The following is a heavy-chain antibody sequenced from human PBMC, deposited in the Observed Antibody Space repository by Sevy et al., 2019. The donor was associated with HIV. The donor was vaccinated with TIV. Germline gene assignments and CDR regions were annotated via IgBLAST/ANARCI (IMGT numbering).Heavy chain of an antibody. Sequence: SETLSLTCTVSGGSISSSSYYWGWIRQPPGKGLEWIGNIYYSGSTYYNPSLKSRVTISVDTSKNQFSLKLSSVTAADTAVYYCARLGRGEILYYFDYWGQGTLLTVSS. D-gene: IGHD3-10*01. CDR3: ARLGRGEILYYFDY. CDR1: GGSISSSSYY. V-gene: IGHV4-39*01. CDR2: IYYSGST. J-gene: IGHJ4*02.